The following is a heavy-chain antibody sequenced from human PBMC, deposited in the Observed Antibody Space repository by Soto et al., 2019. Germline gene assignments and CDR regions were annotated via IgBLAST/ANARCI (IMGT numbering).Heavy chain of an antibody. CDR2: IYHSGST. CDR1: GTSFGTYY. Sequence: SETLSLTCAVSGTSFGTYYWSWIRQPPGKGLEWIGYIYHSGSTYYNPSLKSRVTISVDRSKNQFSLKLSSVTAADTAVYYCARVPDRWGQGTLVTVSS. D-gene: IGHD2-2*01. J-gene: IGHJ5*02. V-gene: IGHV4-30-2*01. CDR3: ARVPDR.